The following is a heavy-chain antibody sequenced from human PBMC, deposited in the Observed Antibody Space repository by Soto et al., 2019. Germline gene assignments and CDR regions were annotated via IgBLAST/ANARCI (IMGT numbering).Heavy chain of an antibody. Sequence: GGSLRLSCAASGFTFSSYAMSWFRQAPGKGLEWVSAISGSGGSTYYADSVKGRFTISRDNSKNTLYLQMNSLRAEDTAVYYCAKDLEAPLFGGIPLNWGQGTLVTVSS. CDR1: GFTFSSYA. J-gene: IGHJ4*02. V-gene: IGHV3-23*01. D-gene: IGHD3-10*02. CDR2: ISGSGGST. CDR3: AKDLEAPLFGGIPLN.